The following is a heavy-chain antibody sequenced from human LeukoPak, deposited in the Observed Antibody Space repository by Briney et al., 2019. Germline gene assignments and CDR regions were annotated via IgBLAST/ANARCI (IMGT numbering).Heavy chain of an antibody. V-gene: IGHV1-2*06. D-gene: IGHD2-8*01. CDR3: VRDNGAY. CDR1: GYTFTAGYY. J-gene: IGHJ4*02. CDR2: INSYSGGT. Sequence: ASVKVSCTASGYTFTAGYYIHWVRQAPGQGLEWMGRINSYSGGTNYALKFQGRVTMTRDTSMSTAYMDLSSLTSDDTAVYFCVRDNGAYWGQGTLATVSS.